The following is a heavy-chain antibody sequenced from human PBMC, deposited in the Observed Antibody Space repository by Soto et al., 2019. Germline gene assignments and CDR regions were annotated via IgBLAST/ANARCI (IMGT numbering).Heavy chain of an antibody. CDR2: TIPILAIT. D-gene: IGHD3-22*01. CDR1: GDTFSTYP. J-gene: IGHJ3*02. V-gene: IGHV1-69*02. Sequence: QVQLVQSGAVVKKPGSSMKVSCKTLGDTFSTYPITWVRQAPGQGLEWMGRTIPILAITDYAQKFQGRVTITADRSTTTAYMELSCLNFEDTAVYYCARGGDGSGSESVFDIWCQGTMVTVSS. CDR3: ARGGDGSGSESVFDI.